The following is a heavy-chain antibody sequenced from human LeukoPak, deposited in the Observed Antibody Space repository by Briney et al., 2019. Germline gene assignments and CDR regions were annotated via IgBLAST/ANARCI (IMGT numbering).Heavy chain of an antibody. J-gene: IGHJ4*02. V-gene: IGHV4-59*01. CDR3: ARFIAVAGTAIFDY. CDR2: IYYSGST. Sequence: GXEXXXYIYYSGSTNYNPSLKSRVTISVDTSKNQFSLKLSSVTAADTAVYYCARFIAVAGTAIFDYWGQGTLVTVSS. D-gene: IGHD6-19*01.